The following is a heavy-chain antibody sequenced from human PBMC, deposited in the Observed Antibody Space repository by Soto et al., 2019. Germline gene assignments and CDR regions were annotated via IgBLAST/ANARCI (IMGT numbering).Heavy chain of an antibody. J-gene: IGHJ4*02. Sequence: PGGSLRLSCAASGYTFIDYYMSWIRQATGKGLEWISYIDTSGTKIYYADSVKGRFTITRDNAKNSLYLEMNSLRDEDTAVYYCASHYDMWSGYLSPVDYWGQGTLVTVSS. D-gene: IGHD3-3*01. CDR2: IDTSGTKI. V-gene: IGHV3-11*01. CDR1: GYTFIDYY. CDR3: ASHYDMWSGYLSPVDY.